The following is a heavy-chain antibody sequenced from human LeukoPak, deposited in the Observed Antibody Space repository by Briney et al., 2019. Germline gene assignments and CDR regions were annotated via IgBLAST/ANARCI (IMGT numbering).Heavy chain of an antibody. D-gene: IGHD3-10*01. CDR2: ISGSGGST. Sequence: GSLRLSCAASGFTFSSYAMSWVRQAPGKGLEWVSAISGSGGSTYYADSVKGRFTISRDNSKNTLYLQMNSLRAEDTAVYYCANGRSGSYYKGRVDYWGQGTLVTVSS. V-gene: IGHV3-23*01. CDR1: GFTFSSYA. J-gene: IGHJ4*02. CDR3: ANGRSGSYYKGRVDY.